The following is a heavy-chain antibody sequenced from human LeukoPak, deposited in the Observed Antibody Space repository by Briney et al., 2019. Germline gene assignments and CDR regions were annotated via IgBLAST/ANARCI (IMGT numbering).Heavy chain of an antibody. J-gene: IGHJ4*02. Sequence: GESLRLSCAASGFTFSDYYMSWIRQAPGKGLEWVSYISSSGSTIYYADSVKGRFTISRDNAKNSLYLQMNSLRAEDTAVYYCARDSSGYFEVYFDYWGQGTLVTVSS. CDR2: ISSSGSTI. D-gene: IGHD3-22*01. V-gene: IGHV3-11*01. CDR1: GFTFSDYY. CDR3: ARDSSGYFEVYFDY.